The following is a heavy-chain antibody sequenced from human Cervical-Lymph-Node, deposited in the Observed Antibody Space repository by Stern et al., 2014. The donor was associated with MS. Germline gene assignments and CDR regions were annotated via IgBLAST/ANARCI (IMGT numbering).Heavy chain of an antibody. V-gene: IGHV3-30*19. CDR3: ARSRDGHNHGYS. J-gene: IGHJ5*02. CDR1: GFTFSNHG. Sequence: VQLVESGGGVVKPGGSLRLSCAASGFTFSNHGMHWVRQAPGKGMEWVAGIFYDATYGYYAASVRGRFTISRDNSKNTLYLQMNSLRAEDTAVYYCARSRDGHNHGYSWGQGTLVTVSS. CDR2: IFYDATYG. D-gene: IGHD5-24*01.